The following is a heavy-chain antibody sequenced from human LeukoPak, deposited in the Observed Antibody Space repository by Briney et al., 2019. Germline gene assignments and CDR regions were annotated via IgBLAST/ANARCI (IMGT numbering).Heavy chain of an antibody. D-gene: IGHD3-10*01. CDR2: LSYDGSNE. CDR3: AGSWFFREYFEY. Sequence: PGRSLRLTCAASGFPLSIYGMHWVRQAPGKGLEWVAVLSYDGSNEYYADSVKGRFTISRDNSKNTLYLQMNSLRVEDTAVYYCAGSWFFREYFEYWGQGTLVTVSS. CDR1: GFPLSIYG. V-gene: IGHV3-30*03. J-gene: IGHJ4*02.